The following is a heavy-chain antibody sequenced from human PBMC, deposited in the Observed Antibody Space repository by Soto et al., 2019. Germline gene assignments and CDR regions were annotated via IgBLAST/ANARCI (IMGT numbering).Heavy chain of an antibody. V-gene: IGHV4-59*08. D-gene: IGHD3-9*01. Sequence: SETLSLTYTVSGGSISNFYWSWIRQPPGKGLEWIGYVYYTGSTSYNPSLKRRVTFSADSSRGQFSLRLNSVTAADTAVYYCARTVLGPDLLADSFVDYYYYMDVWGQGTTVTVSS. CDR3: ARTVLGPDLLADSFVDYYYYMDV. CDR1: GGSISNFY. CDR2: VYYTGST. J-gene: IGHJ6*03.